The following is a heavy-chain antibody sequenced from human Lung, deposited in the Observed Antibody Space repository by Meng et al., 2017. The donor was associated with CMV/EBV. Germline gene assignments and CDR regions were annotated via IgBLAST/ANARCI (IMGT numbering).Heavy chain of an antibody. J-gene: IGHJ4*02. D-gene: IGHD1-14*01. V-gene: IGHV1-2*02. Sequence: SVKVSXXASGYTFTGYYMYWVRQAPGQGLEWMGWINPKTGGTRYAQKFQGRVSMTRDTSISTAYMELSRLRSDDTAVYYCARDRSVIITENFDFWGQGTLVTVSS. CDR1: GYTFTGYY. CDR3: ARDRSVIITENFDF. CDR2: INPKTGGT.